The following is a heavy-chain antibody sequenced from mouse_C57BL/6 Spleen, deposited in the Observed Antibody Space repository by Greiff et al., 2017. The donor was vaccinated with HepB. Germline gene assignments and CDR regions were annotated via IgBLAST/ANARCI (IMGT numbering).Heavy chain of an antibody. CDR1: GFTFSDFY. J-gene: IGHJ3*01. D-gene: IGHD2-14*01. V-gene: IGHV7-1*01. CDR2: SRNKANDYTT. CDR3: AREAWVPFAY. Sequence: EVQVVESGGGLVQSGRSLRLSCATSGFTFSDFYMEWVRQAPGKGLEWIAASRNKANDYTTEYSASVKGRFIVSRDTSQSILYLQMNALRAEDTAIYYCAREAWVPFAYWGQGTLVTVSA.